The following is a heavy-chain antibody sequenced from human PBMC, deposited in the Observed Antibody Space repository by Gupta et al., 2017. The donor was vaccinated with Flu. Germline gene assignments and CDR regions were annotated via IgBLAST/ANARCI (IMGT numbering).Heavy chain of an antibody. CDR2: IYYSGYT. D-gene: IGHD5-12*01. J-gene: IGHJ4*02. CDR3: AKVPSAYSSTGYFDH. CDR1: GVSISRSNYY. V-gene: IGHV4-39*02. Sequence: QLQLQESGPGLVKPSATLSLTYTVSGVSISRSNYYWGWIRQSPGKGLEWIGSIYYSGYTYYNPYLKSRVTISVDTSKNHFSLKLTSVTAADTAVYYCAKVPSAYSSTGYFDHWGQGTLVTVSS.